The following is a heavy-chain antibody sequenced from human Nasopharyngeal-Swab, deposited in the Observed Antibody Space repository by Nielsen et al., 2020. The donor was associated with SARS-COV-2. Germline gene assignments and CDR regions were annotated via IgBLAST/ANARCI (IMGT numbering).Heavy chain of an antibody. CDR2: ISSSSSYI. CDR1: GFTVSSNY. CDR3: ARGDGMDV. Sequence: GESLKISCAASGFTVSSNYMSWVRQAPGKGLEWVSSISSSSSYIYYADSVKGRFTISRDNAKNSLYLQMNSLRAEDTAVYYCARGDGMDVWGQGTTVTVSS. J-gene: IGHJ6*02. V-gene: IGHV3-21*01.